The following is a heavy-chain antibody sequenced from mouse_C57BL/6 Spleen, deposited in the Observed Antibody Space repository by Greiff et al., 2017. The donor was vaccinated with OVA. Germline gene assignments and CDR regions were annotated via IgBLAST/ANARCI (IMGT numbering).Heavy chain of an antibody. CDR2: IHPNSGST. CDR3: VGDYSNYGFAY. Sequence: VQLQQPGAELVKPGASVKLSCKASGYTFTSYWMHWVKQRPGQGLEWIGMIHPNSGSTNYNEKFKSKATLTVDKSSSTAYMQRSSLTSEDSAVYYCVGDYSNYGFAYWGQGTLVTVSA. J-gene: IGHJ3*01. D-gene: IGHD2-5*01. V-gene: IGHV1-64*01. CDR1: GYTFTSYW.